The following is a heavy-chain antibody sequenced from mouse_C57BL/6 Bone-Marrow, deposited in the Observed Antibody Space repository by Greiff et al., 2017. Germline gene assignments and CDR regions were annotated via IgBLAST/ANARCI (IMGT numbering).Heavy chain of an antibody. Sequence: QVQLQQSGAELVKPGASVKMSCKASGYTFTSYWITWVKQRPGQGLEWIGAIYPGSGSTNYNEQFKSKATLTVDKSSSTGYMGLSKLTSEDSAVYFCARHSSDGYYAMDYWGQGTSVTVSS. CDR3: ARHSSDGYYAMDY. D-gene: IGHD2-3*01. J-gene: IGHJ4*01. V-gene: IGHV1-55*01. CDR2: IYPGSGST. CDR1: GYTFTSYW.